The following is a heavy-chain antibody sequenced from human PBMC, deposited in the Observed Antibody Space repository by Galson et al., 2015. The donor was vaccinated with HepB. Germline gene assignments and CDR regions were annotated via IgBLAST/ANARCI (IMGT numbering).Heavy chain of an antibody. D-gene: IGHD4-17*01. V-gene: IGHV1-2*06. J-gene: IGHJ6*03. CDR2: INPNSGGT. CDR1: GYTFTGYY. Sequence: SVKVSCKASGYTFTGYYMHWVRQAPGQGLEWMGRINPNSGGTNYAQKFQGRVTMTRDTSISTAYMELSRLRSDDTAVYYCARDGIRTVTSPYYYYYYYMDVWGKGTTVTVSS. CDR3: ARDGIRTVTSPYYYYYYYMDV.